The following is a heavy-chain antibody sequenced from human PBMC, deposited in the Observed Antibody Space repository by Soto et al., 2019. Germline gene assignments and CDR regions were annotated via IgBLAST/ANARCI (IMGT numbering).Heavy chain of an antibody. D-gene: IGHD3-3*01. J-gene: IGHJ6*02. CDR3: ARGAELRFLEWLLFDYGMDV. Sequence: ASVKVSCKASGYTFTGYYMHWVRQAPGQGLEWMGWINPNSGGTNYAQKFQGWVTMTRDTSISTAYMELSRLRSDDTAVYYCARGAELRFLEWLLFDYGMDVWGQ. V-gene: IGHV1-2*04. CDR2: INPNSGGT. CDR1: GYTFTGYY.